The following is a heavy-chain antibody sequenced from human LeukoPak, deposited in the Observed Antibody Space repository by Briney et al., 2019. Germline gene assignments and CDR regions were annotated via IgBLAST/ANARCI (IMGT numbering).Heavy chain of an antibody. CDR2: ISGSGGST. CDR3: AKDSRYCSSTSCRFFDY. V-gene: IGHV3-23*01. Sequence: GGSLRLSCAASGFTFSSYAMSWVRQAPGKGREWVSAISGSGGSTYYADSVKGRFTISRDNSKNTLYLQMNSLRAEDTAVYYCAKDSRYCSSTSCRFFDYWGQGTLVTVSS. J-gene: IGHJ4*02. CDR1: GFTFSSYA. D-gene: IGHD2-2*01.